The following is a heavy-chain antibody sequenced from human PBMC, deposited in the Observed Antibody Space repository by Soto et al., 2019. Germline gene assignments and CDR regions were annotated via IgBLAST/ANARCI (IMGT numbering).Heavy chain of an antibody. V-gene: IGHV3-30*18. CDR2: ISYDGSNK. CDR3: AKMSSWGSGSPYYFDY. CDR1: GFTFSSYG. J-gene: IGHJ4*02. Sequence: QVQLVESGGGVVQPGRSLRLSCAASGFTFSSYGMHWVRQAPGKGLEWVAVISYDGSNKYYADSVKGRFTISRDNSKNTLYLQMNSLRAEDTAVYYCAKMSSWGSGSPYYFDYWGQGTLVTVSS. D-gene: IGHD3-10*01.